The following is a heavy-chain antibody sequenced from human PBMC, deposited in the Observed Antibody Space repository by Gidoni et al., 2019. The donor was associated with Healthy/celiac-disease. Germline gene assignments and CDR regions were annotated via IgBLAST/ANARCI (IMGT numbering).Heavy chain of an antibody. D-gene: IGHD3-3*01. CDR2: ISGSGGST. V-gene: IGHV3-23*01. J-gene: IGHJ4*02. CDR1: GFTFSRYA. CDR3: AKSLRFLEWLFPEYHYFDY. Sequence: EVQLLESGGGLVQPGGSLRLCCAASGFTFSRYAMSWVRQAPGKGLEWVSAISGSGGSTYYADAVKGRFTISRDNSKNTLYLQMNSLRAEDTAVYYCAKSLRFLEWLFPEYHYFDYWGQGTLVTVSS.